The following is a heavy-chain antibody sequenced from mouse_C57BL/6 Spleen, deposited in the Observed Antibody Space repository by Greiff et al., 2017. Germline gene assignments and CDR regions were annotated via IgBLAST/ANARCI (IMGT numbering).Heavy chain of an antibody. CDR3: ARGVGAWFDY. J-gene: IGHJ3*01. D-gene: IGHD1-1*02. V-gene: IGHV5-4*03. CDR2: ISDGGSYT. CDR1: GFTFSSYA. Sequence: EVMLVESGGGLVKPGGSLKLSCAASGFTFSSYAMSWVRQTPEKRLEWVATISDGGSYTYYPDNVKGRFTISRDNAKNNLYMQMSHLKSEDTAMCYSARGVGAWFDYWGQGTLVTVSA.